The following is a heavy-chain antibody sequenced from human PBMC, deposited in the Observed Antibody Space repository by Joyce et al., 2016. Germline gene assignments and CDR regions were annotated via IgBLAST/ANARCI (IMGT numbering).Heavy chain of an antibody. J-gene: IGHJ2*01. CDR1: GFTLSAHW. CDR2: INRDGSTT. CDR3: SRDLTGRADL. V-gene: IGHV3-74*01. D-gene: IGHD1-20*01. Sequence: EVQLVESGGGLVPPGGSLRLSCAASGFTLSAHWVHWGRQAPGKGPVWVSRINRDGSTTTYADAVKGRFTVSRDNARNTASLQMNSLEVEDTAVYYCSRDLTGRADLWGRGTLVTVSS.